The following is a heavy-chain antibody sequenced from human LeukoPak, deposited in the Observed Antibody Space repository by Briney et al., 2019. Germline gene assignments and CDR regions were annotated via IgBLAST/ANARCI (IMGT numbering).Heavy chain of an antibody. CDR1: GGSISSSSYY. D-gene: IGHD2-15*01. J-gene: IGHJ3*02. V-gene: IGHV4-39*07. CDR3: ARDAAYCSGGSCYSIWAFDI. CDR2: IYYSGST. Sequence: PSETLSLTCTVSGGSISSSSYYWGWIRQPPGKGLEWIGSIYYSGSTYYNPSLKSRVTISVDTSKNQFSLKLSSVTAADTAVYYCARDAAYCSGGSCYSIWAFDIWGQGTMVTVSS.